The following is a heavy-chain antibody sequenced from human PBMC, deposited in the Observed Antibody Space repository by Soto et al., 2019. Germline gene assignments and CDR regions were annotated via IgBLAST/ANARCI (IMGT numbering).Heavy chain of an antibody. CDR2: IYYSGST. V-gene: IGHV4-61*01. CDR1: GGSVSSGSYY. Sequence: QVQLQESGPGLVKPSETLSLTCTVSGGSVSSGSYYWSWIRQPPGKGLEWIGYIYYSGSTNYNPSRKSRVTIPVYSSKNQSSLKLSSVTAADTAVYYCARCIEGWHQGRYYYGMYVWGQWTTVTVSS. CDR3: ARCIEGWHQGRYYYGMYV. J-gene: IGHJ6*02. D-gene: IGHD6-19*01.